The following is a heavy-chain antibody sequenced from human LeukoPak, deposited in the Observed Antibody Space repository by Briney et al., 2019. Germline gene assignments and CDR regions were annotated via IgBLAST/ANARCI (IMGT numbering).Heavy chain of an antibody. V-gene: IGHV4-59*08. CDR1: GGSISSYY. D-gene: IGHD4-17*01. CDR3: ARSFYGDYGGFDY. CDR2: IYYSGST. J-gene: IGHJ4*02. Sequence: SETLSLTCTVSGGSISSYYWSWIRQPPGKGLEWIGYIYYSGSTNYNPSLKSRVTISVDTSKNQFSLKLSSVTAADTAVYYCARSFYGDYGGFDYWGQGTLVTVSS.